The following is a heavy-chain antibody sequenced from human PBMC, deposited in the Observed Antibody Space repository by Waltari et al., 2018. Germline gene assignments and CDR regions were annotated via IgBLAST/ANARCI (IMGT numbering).Heavy chain of an antibody. CDR3: ARDRSNTVTSYYYYYGMDV. CDR2: IIPIFGTA. CDR1: GGTFSSYA. J-gene: IGHJ6*02. D-gene: IGHD4-4*01. Sequence: QVQLVQSGAEVKKPGSSVKVSCKASGGTFSSYAISWVRQAPGQGLEWMGGIIPIFGTANYAQKFQGRVTITADESTSTAYMELSSLRSEDTAVYYCARDRSNTVTSYYYYYGMDVWGQGTTVTVSS. V-gene: IGHV1-69*01.